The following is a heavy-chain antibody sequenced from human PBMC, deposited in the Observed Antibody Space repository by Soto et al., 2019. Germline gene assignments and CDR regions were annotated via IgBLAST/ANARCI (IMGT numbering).Heavy chain of an antibody. CDR3: AKGTTNYYYYGMDV. D-gene: IGHD4-4*01. J-gene: IGHJ6*02. V-gene: IGHV3-33*06. Sequence: GGSLRLSCAASGFTFSSYGMHWVRQAPGKGLEWVAVIWYDGSNKYYADSVKGRFTISRDNSKNTLYLQMNSLRAEDTAVYYCAKGTTNYYYYGMDVWGQGTTVTVSS. CDR1: GFTFSSYG. CDR2: IWYDGSNK.